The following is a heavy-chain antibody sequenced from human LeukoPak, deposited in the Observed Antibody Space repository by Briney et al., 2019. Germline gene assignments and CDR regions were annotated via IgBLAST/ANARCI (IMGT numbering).Heavy chain of an antibody. V-gene: IGHV4-30-4*08. D-gene: IGHD6-19*01. J-gene: IGHJ4*02. CDR1: GGSISSDDYY. CDR2: IYYSGST. Sequence: PSQTLSLTCTVSGGSISSDDYYWSWIRQHPGKGLECIGYIYYSGSTYYNPSLKSRVTISVDTSKNQISLKLNSVTAADTAVYYCARSLAGPRARPSDYWGQGILVTVSS. CDR3: ARSLAGPRARPSDY.